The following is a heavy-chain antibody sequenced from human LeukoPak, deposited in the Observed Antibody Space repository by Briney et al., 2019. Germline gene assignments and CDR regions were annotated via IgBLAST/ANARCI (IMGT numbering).Heavy chain of an antibody. Sequence: PQALSLTCAVSGGSLGRYYWSWLRQLPGGGLEWIGYIYYSGTTNYNPSLKSRVTISADTSKNQFSLKLTSVTAADTAIYYCAREDPQTTVPEGLDVWGQGTTVTVSS. CDR2: IYYSGTT. CDR1: GGSLGRYY. CDR3: AREDPQTTVPEGLDV. J-gene: IGHJ6*02. D-gene: IGHD4-17*01. V-gene: IGHV4-59*01.